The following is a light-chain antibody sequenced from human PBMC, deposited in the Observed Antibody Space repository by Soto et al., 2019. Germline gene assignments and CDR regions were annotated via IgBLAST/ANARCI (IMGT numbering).Light chain of an antibody. CDR2: RDS. CDR1: NIGSKN. CDR3: QVWDSSTDVV. J-gene: IGLJ2*01. Sequence: SYELTQPLSVSVALGQTARITCGGNNIGSKNVHWYQQKPGQDPVLVIYRDSNRPSGIPERCSGSNSGNTATLTISRDQAGDEADYYCQVWDSSTDVVFGGGTKLTVL. V-gene: IGLV3-9*01.